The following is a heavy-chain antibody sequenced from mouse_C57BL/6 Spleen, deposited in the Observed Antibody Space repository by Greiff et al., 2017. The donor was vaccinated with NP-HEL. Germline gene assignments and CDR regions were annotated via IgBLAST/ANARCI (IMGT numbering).Heavy chain of an antibody. V-gene: IGHV2-9-1*01. Sequence: VKLVESGPGLVAPSQSLSITCTVSGFSLTSYAISWVRQPPGTGLEWLGVIWTGGGTNYNLALISRLSINKDNSKSQLFLNMNSLQTTATSSYYCARILRCYFDYWGQGTTLTVSS. CDR1: GFSLTSYA. J-gene: IGHJ2*01. D-gene: IGHD1-1*01. CDR3: ARILRCYFDY. CDR2: IWTGGGT.